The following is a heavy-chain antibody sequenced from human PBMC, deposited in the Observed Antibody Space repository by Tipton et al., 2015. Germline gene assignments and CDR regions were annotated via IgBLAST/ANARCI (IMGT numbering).Heavy chain of an antibody. CDR1: GYSFTSYW. Sequence: QSGPEVKKPGESLKISCKGSGYSFTSYWIGWVRQMPGKGLEWMGIIYPGDSDTRYSPSFQGRVIISADKSISTAYLQWSSLKASDTAMYYCARHVSFYYDTHGSDALDIWAQGTMVTVSS. CDR2: IYPGDSDT. CDR3: ARHVSFYYDTHGSDALDI. J-gene: IGHJ3*02. D-gene: IGHD3-22*01. V-gene: IGHV5-51*01.